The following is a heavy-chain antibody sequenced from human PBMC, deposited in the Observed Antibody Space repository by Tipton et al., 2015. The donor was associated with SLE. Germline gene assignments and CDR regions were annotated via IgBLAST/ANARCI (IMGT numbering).Heavy chain of an antibody. CDR2: INHSGST. J-gene: IGHJ3*02. CDR1: GGSFSGYY. V-gene: IGHV4-34*01. CDR3: AREGVIVVVVAATQGAFDI. D-gene: IGHD2-15*01. Sequence: TLSLTCAVYGGSFSGYYWSWIRQPPGKGLEWIGEINHSGSTNYNPSLKSRVTISVDTSKNQFSLKPSSVTAADTAVYYCAREGVIVVVVAATQGAFDIWGQGTMVTVSS.